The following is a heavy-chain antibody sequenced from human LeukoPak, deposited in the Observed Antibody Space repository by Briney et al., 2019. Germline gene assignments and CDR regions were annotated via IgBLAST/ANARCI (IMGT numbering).Heavy chain of an antibody. D-gene: IGHD3-10*01. CDR3: AKEDYYDSGGPIDY. J-gene: IGHJ4*02. Sequence: HPGGSLRLSCAASGFTITKKYMNWVRQAPGKGLEWVSIISGSGGRRYYADSVKGRFTISRDNSKNTLYLQMNSLRVEDTAVYYCAKEDYYDSGGPIDYWGQGTLVTVSS. V-gene: IGHV3-23*01. CDR2: ISGSGGRR. CDR1: GFTITKKY.